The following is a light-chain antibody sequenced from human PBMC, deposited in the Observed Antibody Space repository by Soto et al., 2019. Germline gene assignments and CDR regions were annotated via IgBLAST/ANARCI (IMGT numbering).Light chain of an antibody. V-gene: IGKV4-1*01. J-gene: IGKJ5*01. Sequence: DIVMTQSPDSLAVSLGERATINCKSSHSVLYSSNNKNYLAWYQHKPGQPPKLLIYWASARESGVPDRFSGSGSWTDFTLSISILQAEDVAIYYCQQYYETPPFTFGQGTRLEIK. CDR1: HSVLYSSNNKNY. CDR3: QQYYETPPFT. CDR2: WAS.